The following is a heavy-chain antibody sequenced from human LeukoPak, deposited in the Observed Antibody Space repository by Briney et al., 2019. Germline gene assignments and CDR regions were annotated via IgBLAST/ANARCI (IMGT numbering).Heavy chain of an antibody. CDR3: AREGCSSTSCYRSLDAFDI. V-gene: IGHV1-69*05. D-gene: IGHD2-2*02. J-gene: IGHJ3*02. CDR2: IIPIFGTA. CDR1: GGTFSSYA. Sequence: ASVKVSCKASGGTFSSYAISWVRQAPGQGLEWMRGIIPIFGTANYAQKFQGRVTITTDESTSTAYMELSSLRSEDTAVYYCAREGCSSTSCYRSLDAFDIWGQGTMVTVSS.